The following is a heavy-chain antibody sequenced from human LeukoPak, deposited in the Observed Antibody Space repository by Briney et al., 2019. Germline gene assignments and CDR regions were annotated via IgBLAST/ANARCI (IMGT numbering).Heavy chain of an antibody. CDR2: IYYSGST. CDR3: ARAFPYSSSGAEYFQH. Sequence: SETLSLTCTVSGGSISSYYWSWIRQPPGKGLEWIGYIYYSGSTNYNPSLKSRVTISVDTSKNQFSLKLSSVTAADTAVYYCARAFPYSSSGAEYFQHWGQGTLVTVSS. J-gene: IGHJ1*01. CDR1: GGSISSYY. D-gene: IGHD6-6*01. V-gene: IGHV4-59*01.